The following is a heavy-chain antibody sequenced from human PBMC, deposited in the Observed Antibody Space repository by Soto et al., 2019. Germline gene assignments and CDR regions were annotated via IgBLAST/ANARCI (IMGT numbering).Heavy chain of an antibody. CDR3: AKDLTRQLAYWLDP. D-gene: IGHD6-6*01. CDR1: GFSFTGYY. J-gene: IGHJ5*02. V-gene: IGHV1-2*02. CDR2: INAHSGGT. Sequence: ASVKVSCKASGFSFTGYYIHWLRQAPGQGLEWMGWINAHSGGTEYAQRFQGRVTLTRDTSIATAYLTLTSLTSDDTALYYCAKDLTRQLAYWLDPWGQGTQVTVSS.